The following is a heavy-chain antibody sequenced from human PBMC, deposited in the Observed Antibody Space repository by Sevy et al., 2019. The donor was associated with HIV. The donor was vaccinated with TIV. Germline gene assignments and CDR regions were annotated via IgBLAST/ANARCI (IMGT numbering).Heavy chain of an antibody. J-gene: IGHJ3*01. CDR3: TADGGSGTTGVRAFDL. CDR1: GFPFSDAW. Sequence: GESLKISCAASGFPFSDAWMNWVRQAPGKGLEWVGLIKNENEGGTTDFAAPVKGRFTISREDSNKTLFLQMSSLKTGDTAIYFCTADGGSGTTGVRAFDLWGQGTMVTVSS. CDR2: IKNENEGGTT. V-gene: IGHV3-15*01. D-gene: IGHD1-7*01.